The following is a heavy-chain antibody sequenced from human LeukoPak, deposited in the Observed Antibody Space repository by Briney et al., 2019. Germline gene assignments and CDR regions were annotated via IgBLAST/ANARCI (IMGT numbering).Heavy chain of an antibody. D-gene: IGHD3-22*01. CDR2: ISGSGTST. CDR3: AKQTYYYDSSGYYY. Sequence: GGSLRLSCAASGFTFSNYWMSWVRQAPGKGLAWVSGISGSGTSTYYADSVKGRFTISRDNSKNTLYLQMNSLRAEDTAVYYCAKQTYYYDSSGYYYWGQGTLVTVSS. J-gene: IGHJ4*02. CDR1: GFTFSNYW. V-gene: IGHV3-23*01.